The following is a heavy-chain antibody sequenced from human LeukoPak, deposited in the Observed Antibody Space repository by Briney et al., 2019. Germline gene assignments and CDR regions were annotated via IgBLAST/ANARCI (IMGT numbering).Heavy chain of an antibody. Sequence: SETLSLTCTVSGYSISSGYYWGWIRQPPGKGLEWIGSIYHSGSTYYNPSLKSRVTISVDTSKNQFSLKLSSVTAADTAVYYCARADPAVAGHGGFDPWGQGTLVTVSS. CDR1: GYSISSGYY. D-gene: IGHD6-19*01. J-gene: IGHJ5*02. CDR2: IYHSGST. CDR3: ARADPAVAGHGGFDP. V-gene: IGHV4-38-2*02.